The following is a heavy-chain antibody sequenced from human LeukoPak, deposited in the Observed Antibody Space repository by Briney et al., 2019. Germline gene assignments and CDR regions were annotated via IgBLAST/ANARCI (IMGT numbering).Heavy chain of an antibody. CDR2: IGDDVVST. D-gene: IGHD3-3*01. CDR1: GFTVSSNY. CDR3: AKEAYYDFWSGYYHYYYMDV. V-gene: IGHV3-23*01. Sequence: GGSLRLSCAASGFTVSSNYMIWVRQAPGKGLEWVSAIGDDVVSTYYADSVKGRFTISRDNSKNTLYLQMNSLRAEDTAVYYCAKEAYYDFWSGYYHYYYMDVWGKGTTVTVSS. J-gene: IGHJ6*03.